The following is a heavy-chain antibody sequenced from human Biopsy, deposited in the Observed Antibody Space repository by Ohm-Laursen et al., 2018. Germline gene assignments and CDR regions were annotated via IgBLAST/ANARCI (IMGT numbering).Heavy chain of an antibody. CDR3: ARGNGPSA. Sequence: SLRLSCIASGITFNSDWMSWVRQAPGKGLEWVAIIREHGNEEFYVDSVKGRFTISGDNARNSVYLQMNSLRAEDTAIYYCARGNGPSAWGQGTLVTVSS. V-gene: IGHV3-7*04. CDR1: GITFNSDW. J-gene: IGHJ5*02. CDR2: IREHGNEE. D-gene: IGHD4-11*01.